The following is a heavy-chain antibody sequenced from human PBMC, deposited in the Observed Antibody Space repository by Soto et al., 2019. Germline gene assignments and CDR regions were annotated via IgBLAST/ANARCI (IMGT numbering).Heavy chain of an antibody. CDR3: ARGSGVDWKVDY. CDR2: IYPVDSDA. CDR1: GYIFPTYW. J-gene: IGHJ4*02. Sequence: PGESLKISCKTSGYIFPTYWIGWARQMPGKGLERMGIIYPVDSDARYSPSFQGHVTFSVDKSITTAYLQWSSLKASDTAIYYCARGSGVDWKVDYWGQGTLVTVSS. D-gene: IGHD2-21*02. V-gene: IGHV5-51*01.